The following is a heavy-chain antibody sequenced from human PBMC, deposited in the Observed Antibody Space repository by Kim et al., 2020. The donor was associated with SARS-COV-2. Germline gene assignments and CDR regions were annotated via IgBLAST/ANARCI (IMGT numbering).Heavy chain of an antibody. J-gene: IGHJ6*02. V-gene: IGHV4-31*02. D-gene: IGHD5-12*01. CDR3: ARDSRAGSLATTLYGMDV. Sequence: KSRVTISVDTSKNQFSLKLSSVTAADTAVYYCARDSRAGSLATTLYGMDVWGQGTTVTVSS.